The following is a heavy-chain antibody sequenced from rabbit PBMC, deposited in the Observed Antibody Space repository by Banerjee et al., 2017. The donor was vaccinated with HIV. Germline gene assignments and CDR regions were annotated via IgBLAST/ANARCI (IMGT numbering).Heavy chain of an antibody. Sequence: QEQLEESGGDLVKPGASLTLTCKASGFSFSSNYCMSWVRQAPGKGLEWIGCIYAGDGSTDYASWAKGRFTISKTSSTTVTLQMTSLTAADTATYFCARDGGGDGGTLFNLWGPGTLVTVS. J-gene: IGHJ4*01. V-gene: IGHV1S45*01. D-gene: IGHD2-1*01. CDR3: ARDGGGDGGTLFNL. CDR1: GFSFSSNYC. CDR2: IYAGDGST.